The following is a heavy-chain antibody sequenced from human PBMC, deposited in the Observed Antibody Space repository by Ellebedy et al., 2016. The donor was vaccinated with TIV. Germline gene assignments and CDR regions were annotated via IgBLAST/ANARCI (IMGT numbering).Heavy chain of an antibody. CDR1: GGSISSSSYY. CDR3: ARDEIQLWFGS. V-gene: IGHV4-39*07. CDR2: IYYSGST. Sequence: SETLSLXCTVSGGSISSSSYYWGWIRQPPGKGLEWIGSIYYSGSTYYNPSLKSRVTISVDTSKNQFSLKLSSVTAADTAVYYCARDEIQLWFGSWGQGTLVTVSS. J-gene: IGHJ5*01. D-gene: IGHD1-1*01.